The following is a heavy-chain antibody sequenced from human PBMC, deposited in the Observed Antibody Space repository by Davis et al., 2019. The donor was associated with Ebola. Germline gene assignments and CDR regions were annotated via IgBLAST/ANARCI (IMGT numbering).Heavy chain of an antibody. Sequence: PSETLSLTCTVSGYSISSGYYWGWIRQPPGKGLEWIGNIYHSGNTYYNPSLKSRVTISVDMSKNQFSLKLSSVTAADTAVYYCARDSSHVSGRGPLDSWGQGTLVTVSS. J-gene: IGHJ4*02. CDR3: ARDSSHVSGRGPLDS. V-gene: IGHV4-38-2*02. CDR1: GYSISSGYY. CDR2: IYHSGNT. D-gene: IGHD3/OR15-3a*01.